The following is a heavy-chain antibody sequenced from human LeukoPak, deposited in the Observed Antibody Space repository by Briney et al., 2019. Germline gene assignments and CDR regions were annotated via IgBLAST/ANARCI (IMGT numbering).Heavy chain of an antibody. D-gene: IGHD2-2*01. V-gene: IGHV1-2*02. J-gene: IGHJ5*02. CDR2: INPNSGGT. Sequence: ASVKDSCKASGYTFTGYYMHWVRQAPGQGLEWMGWINPNSGGTNYAQKFQGRVTMTRDTSISTAYMELSTLRSDDTAVYYCARSGLVVVPAALINWFDPWGQGTLVTVSS. CDR3: ARSGLVVVPAALINWFDP. CDR1: GYTFTGYY.